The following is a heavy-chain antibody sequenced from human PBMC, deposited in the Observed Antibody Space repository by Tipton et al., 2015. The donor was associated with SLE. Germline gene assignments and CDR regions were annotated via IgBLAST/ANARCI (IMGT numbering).Heavy chain of an antibody. D-gene: IGHD1-26*01. CDR3: ARHEAYSGSSPFDI. V-gene: IGHV4-38-2*01. J-gene: IGHJ3*02. CDR2: IYHDGST. CDR1: GYSISSGFY. Sequence: TLSLTCSVSGYSISSGFYWGWIRQPPGKELEWIGNIYHDGSTHHNPSLKSRVNISVDTSKNQFSLNLNSVTAADTAVYYCARHEAYSGSSPFDIWGHGTMVTVSS.